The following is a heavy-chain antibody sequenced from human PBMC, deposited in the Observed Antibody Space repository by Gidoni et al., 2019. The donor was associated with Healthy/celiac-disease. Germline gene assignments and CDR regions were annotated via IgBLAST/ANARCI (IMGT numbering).Heavy chain of an antibody. Sequence: QVQLQESGPGLVKPSETLSLTCTVSGGSISSYYWSWIRQPPGKGLEWIGYIYYSGSTNYNPSLKSRVTISVDTSKNQFSLKLSSVTAADTAVYYCASANSSSLDYWGQGTLVTVSS. CDR3: ASANSSSLDY. CDR2: IYYSGST. J-gene: IGHJ4*02. CDR1: GGSISSYY. D-gene: IGHD6-13*01. V-gene: IGHV4-59*01.